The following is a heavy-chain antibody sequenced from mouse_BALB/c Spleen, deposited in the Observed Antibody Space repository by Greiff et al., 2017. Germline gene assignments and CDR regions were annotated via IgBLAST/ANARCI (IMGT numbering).Heavy chain of an antibody. CDR2: INPSTGYT. CDR3: ARDLRDY. Sequence: VQVVESGAELAKPGASVKMSCKASGYTFTSYWMHWVKQRPGQGLEWIGYINPSTGYTEYNQKFKDKATLTADKSSSTAYMQLSSLTSEDSAVYYCARDLRDYWGQGTTLTVSS. CDR1: GYTFTSYW. D-gene: IGHD1-1*01. V-gene: IGHV1-7*01. J-gene: IGHJ2*01.